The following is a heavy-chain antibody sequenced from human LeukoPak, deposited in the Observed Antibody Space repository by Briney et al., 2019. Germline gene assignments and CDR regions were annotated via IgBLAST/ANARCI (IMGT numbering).Heavy chain of an antibody. V-gene: IGHV3-23*01. J-gene: IGHJ2*01. CDR2: ISGSGGST. CDR1: GFTFSSYA. D-gene: IGHD2-15*01. Sequence: GGSLRLSCAASGFTFSSYAMSWVRQAPGKGLEWVSAISGSGGSTYYADSVKGRFTISRDNSKNTLYLQMNSLRAEDTAVSYCAKGYCSGGSCPLVWYFDLWGRGTLVTVSS. CDR3: AKGYCSGGSCPLVWYFDL.